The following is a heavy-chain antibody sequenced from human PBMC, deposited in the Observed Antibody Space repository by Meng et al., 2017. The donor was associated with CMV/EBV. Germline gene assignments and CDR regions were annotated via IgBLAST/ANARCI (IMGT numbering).Heavy chain of an antibody. J-gene: IGHJ6*02. CDR3: ARDGHLDQNYYGMDV. CDR2: ISAYNGNT. V-gene: IGHV1-18*01. D-gene: IGHD2-2*03. CDR1: GYTFTSYG. Sequence: ASVKVSCKASGYTFTSYGISWVRQAPGQGPEWMGWISAYNGNTNYAQKLQGRVTMTTDTSTSTAYMELRSLRSDDTAVYYCARDGHLDQNYYGMDVWGQGTTVTVSS.